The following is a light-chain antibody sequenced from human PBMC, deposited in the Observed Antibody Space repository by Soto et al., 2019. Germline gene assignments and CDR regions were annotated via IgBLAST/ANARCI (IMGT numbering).Light chain of an antibody. CDR3: QQYENLPT. CDR1: QNIKNY. J-gene: IGKJ5*01. CDR2: DAS. V-gene: IGKV1-33*01. Sequence: EIQMTQSPSSLSASLGDRVTITCQASQNIKNYLNWYQQKPGRAPKILIYDASNLEAGVPSMLRGSGSGTDFTFTISRLQPEDIATYYCQQYENLPTFGQGTRLEIK.